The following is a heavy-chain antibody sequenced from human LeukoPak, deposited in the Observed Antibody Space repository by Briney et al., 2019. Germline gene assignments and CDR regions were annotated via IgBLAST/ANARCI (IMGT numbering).Heavy chain of an antibody. CDR1: GGSISSNY. CDR2: IYNSGTI. D-gene: IGHD4-17*01. V-gene: IGHV4-59*12. Sequence: SETLSLTCTVSGGSISSNYWSWIRQPPGKGLEWIGYIYNSGTINYNPSLKSRVTISMDTSKNQFSLQLNSVTPEDTAVYYCARDSYGPFDYWGQGSLVTVSS. CDR3: ARDSYGPFDY. J-gene: IGHJ4*02.